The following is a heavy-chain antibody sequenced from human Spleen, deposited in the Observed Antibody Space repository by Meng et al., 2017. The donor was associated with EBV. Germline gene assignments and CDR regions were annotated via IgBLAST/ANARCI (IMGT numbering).Heavy chain of an antibody. J-gene: IGHJ5*02. D-gene: IGHD3-16*01. CDR2: IGGRATSS. Sequence: EVQLVECVGALLKPGGSLRLSCAAFGFTFTNAWLGWVRQAPGKGLEWVSTIGGRATSSYYADSVQGRFTISRDNFRNTLYLQKSGLRADDTAVYYCAQRERWGLDPWGQGTLVTVSS. V-gene: IGHV3-23*04. CDR3: AQRERWGLDP. CDR1: GFTFTNAW.